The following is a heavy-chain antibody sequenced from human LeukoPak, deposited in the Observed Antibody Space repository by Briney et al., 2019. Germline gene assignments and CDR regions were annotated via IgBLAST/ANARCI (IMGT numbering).Heavy chain of an antibody. CDR2: IYYSGST. J-gene: IGHJ5*02. V-gene: IGHV4-39*01. CDR3: ARHRLNIVVVVAATPGWFDP. Sequence: SETLSLTCTVSGGSISSSSYYWGWIRQPPGKGLEWIGSIYYSGSTYYNPSLKSRVTISVDTSKYQFSLKLSSVTAADTAVYYCARHRLNIVVVVAATPGWFDPWGQGTLVTVSS. CDR1: GGSISSSSYY. D-gene: IGHD2-15*01.